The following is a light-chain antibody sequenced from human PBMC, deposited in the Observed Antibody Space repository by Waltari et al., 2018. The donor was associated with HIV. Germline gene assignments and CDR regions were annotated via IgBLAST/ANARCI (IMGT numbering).Light chain of an antibody. CDR2: EVS. V-gene: IGLV2-14*01. CDR3: SSYTTSSSWV. CDR1: SSDVGAYNY. J-gene: IGLJ3*02. Sequence: QSALTQPAPVSGSPGQSITISCTGTSSDVGAYNYVSWYQQHPGRAPKVMIYEVSNRPSGVSNRFSGSKSGNTASLTISGLQAEDEADYYCSSYTTSSSWVFGGGTKVTVL.